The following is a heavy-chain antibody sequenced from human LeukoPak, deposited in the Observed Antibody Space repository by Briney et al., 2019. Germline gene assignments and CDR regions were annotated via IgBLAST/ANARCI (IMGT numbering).Heavy chain of an antibody. V-gene: IGHV4-59*01. J-gene: IGHJ4*02. CDR3: ARVSSVETNYYFDY. Sequence: PSETLSLTCTVSGGSISSYYWSWIRQPPGKGLEWIGYIYYSGSTNYNPSLKSRVTISVDTSKNQFSLKLSSVTAADTAVYYCARVSSVETNYYFDYWGQGTLVTVSS. CDR1: GGSISSYY. CDR2: IYYSGST. D-gene: IGHD2-15*01.